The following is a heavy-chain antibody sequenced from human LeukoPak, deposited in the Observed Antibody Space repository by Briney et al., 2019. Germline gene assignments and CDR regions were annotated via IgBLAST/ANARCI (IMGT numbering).Heavy chain of an antibody. J-gene: IGHJ4*02. Sequence: GGSLRLSCAASGFTFSSYGMHWVRQAPGKGLEWVAVIWYDGSNKYYADSVKGRFTISRDNSKNTLYLQMNSLRAEDTAVYYCAKLSGSYYPYYFDYWGQGTLVTVSS. V-gene: IGHV3-33*06. D-gene: IGHD1-26*01. CDR2: IWYDGSNK. CDR1: GFTFSSYG. CDR3: AKLSGSYYPYYFDY.